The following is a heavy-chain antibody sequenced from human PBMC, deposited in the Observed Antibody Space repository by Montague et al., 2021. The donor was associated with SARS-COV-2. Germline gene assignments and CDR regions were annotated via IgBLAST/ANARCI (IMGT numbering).Heavy chain of an antibody. CDR3: ARGLRIAAAGTGSGYYYGMDV. V-gene: IGHV3-53*04. Sequence: SLRLSCAASGFTVSSNYMSWVRQAPGKGLEWVSVIYSGGSTYYADSVKGRFTISRHNPKNTLYLQMNSLRAEDTAVYYCARGLRIAAAGTGSGYYYGMDVWGQGTTVTVSS. CDR1: GFTVSSNY. D-gene: IGHD6-13*01. CDR2: IYSGGST. J-gene: IGHJ6*02.